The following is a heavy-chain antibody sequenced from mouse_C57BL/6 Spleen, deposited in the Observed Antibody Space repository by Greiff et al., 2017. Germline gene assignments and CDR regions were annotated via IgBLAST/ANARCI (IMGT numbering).Heavy chain of an antibody. CDR1: GYTFTSYW. CDR3: ARPSGNFFDY. D-gene: IGHD1-1*02. V-gene: IGHV1-50*01. Sequence: VQLQQPGAELVKPGASVKLSCKASGYTFTSYWMQWVKQRPGQGLEWIGEIDPSDSYTNYNQKFKGKATLTVDTSSSTAYMQLSSLTSEDSAVYYCARPSGNFFDYWGQGTTLTVSS. CDR2: IDPSDSYT. J-gene: IGHJ2*01.